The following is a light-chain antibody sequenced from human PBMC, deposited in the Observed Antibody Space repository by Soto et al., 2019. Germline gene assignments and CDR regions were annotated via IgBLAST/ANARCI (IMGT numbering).Light chain of an antibody. Sequence: EIVLTQSPGTLSLSPGERATLSCRASQSVGSTYLAWYQQKPGQAPKLLIYGVSSRATGIPDRFSGSGSGTDFTITIDRLEPEDFAVYYCQQYGTSPLTFGPGTKVDI. V-gene: IGKV3-20*01. CDR3: QQYGTSPLT. CDR1: QSVGSTY. J-gene: IGKJ3*01. CDR2: GVS.